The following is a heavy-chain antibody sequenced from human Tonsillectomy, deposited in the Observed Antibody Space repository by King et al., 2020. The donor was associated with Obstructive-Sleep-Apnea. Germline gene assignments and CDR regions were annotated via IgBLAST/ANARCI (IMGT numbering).Heavy chain of an antibody. V-gene: IGHV3-15*01. CDR1: GFTFTNAW. CDR2: IKSKTNGGTI. CDR3: STEDD. Sequence: VQLVESGGGLVKPGGSLRLSCEASGFTFTNAWMSWVRQAPGKGLEWVGRIKSKTNGGTIDYAAPVKGRFTISRDDSKNTLYLQMNSLKIEDTAIYYCSTEDDWGQGTLVTVSS. J-gene: IGHJ4*02.